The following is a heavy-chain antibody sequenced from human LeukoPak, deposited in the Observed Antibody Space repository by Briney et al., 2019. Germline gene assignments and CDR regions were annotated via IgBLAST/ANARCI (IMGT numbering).Heavy chain of an antibody. J-gene: IGHJ3*02. CDR1: GFTFSSYW. D-gene: IGHD6-25*01. CDR3: AREAFSVAAAGSNAFDI. Sequence: GGSLRLSCAASGFTFSSYWMSWVRQAPGKGLEWVANIKQDGSEKYYVDSVKGRFTISRDNAKNSLYLQMNSLRAEDTAVYYCAREAFSVAAAGSNAFDIWGQGTMVTVSS. V-gene: IGHV3-7*01. CDR2: IKQDGSEK.